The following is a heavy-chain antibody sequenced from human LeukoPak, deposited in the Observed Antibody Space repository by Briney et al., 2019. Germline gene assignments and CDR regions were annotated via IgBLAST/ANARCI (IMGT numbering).Heavy chain of an antibody. CDR3: ARAVVAATGWFDP. V-gene: IGHV4-34*01. D-gene: IGHD2-15*01. Sequence: PSETLSLTCAVYGGSFSGYYWSWIRQPPGKGLEWIGEINHSGSTYYNPSLKSRVTISVDRSRNQFSLKLSSVTAADTAVYYCARAVVAATGWFDPWGQGILVTVSS. CDR1: GGSFSGYY. J-gene: IGHJ5*02. CDR2: INHSGST.